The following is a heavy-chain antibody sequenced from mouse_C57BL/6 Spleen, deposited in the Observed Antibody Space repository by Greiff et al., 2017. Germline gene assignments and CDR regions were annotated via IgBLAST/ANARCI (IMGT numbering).Heavy chain of an antibody. CDR2: ISSGGSYT. CDR3: ARPFYYDYAWFAY. V-gene: IGHV5-6*02. Sequence: DVKLVESGGALVKPGGSLKLSFAASEFTFGSYGISWVRQTPDKRLEWVATISSGGSYTYYPASVKGRFTISRDNAKNTLYLQMSSLKSEDTAMYYCARPFYYDYAWFAYWGQGTLVTVSA. CDR1: EFTFGSYG. D-gene: IGHD2-4*01. J-gene: IGHJ3*01.